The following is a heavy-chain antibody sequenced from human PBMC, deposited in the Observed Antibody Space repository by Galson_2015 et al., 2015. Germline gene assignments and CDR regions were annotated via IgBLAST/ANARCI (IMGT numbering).Heavy chain of an antibody. D-gene: IGHD6-19*01. J-gene: IGHJ5*02. CDR3: ANTIAVAGKPLPGGS. CDR1: RSIFSGFG. CDR2: ISYGGTNQ. V-gene: IGHV3-30*18. Sequence: SLRLSCAASRSIFSGFGMYWVRQAPGRGLEWVAGISYGGTNQYYGASVKGRFTISRDNSKRTLYLQMNSLRTEDTAIYYCANTIAVAGKPLPGGSWGQGTLVTVSS.